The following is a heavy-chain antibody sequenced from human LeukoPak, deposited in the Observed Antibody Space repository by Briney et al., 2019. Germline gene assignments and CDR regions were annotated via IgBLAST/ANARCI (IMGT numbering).Heavy chain of an antibody. D-gene: IGHD3-10*01. Sequence: SETLSLTCAVSGYSISSGYYWGWIRQPPGKGLEWIGSIYHSGSTYYNPSLKSRVTISVDTSKNQFSLKLSSVTAADTAVYYCARASFLMLRGLTNMPSFPFDYWGQGTLVTVSS. CDR2: IYHSGST. CDR3: ARASFLMLRGLTNMPSFPFDY. J-gene: IGHJ4*02. V-gene: IGHV4-38-2*01. CDR1: GYSISSGYY.